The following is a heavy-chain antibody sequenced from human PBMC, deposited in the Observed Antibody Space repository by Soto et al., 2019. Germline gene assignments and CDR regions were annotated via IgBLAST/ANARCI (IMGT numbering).Heavy chain of an antibody. CDR3: AKDIDYGSGSYVHY. CDR2: INTSGRST. Sequence: EVHLLESGGGLVQPGGSLRLSCTASGFSFSSYAMTWVRQAPGKGLECVSRINTSGRSTYYAESVKGRFTISRDSSKNTLYLQMNSLRAEDTALYYCAKDIDYGSGSYVHYWGQGTLVTVSS. J-gene: IGHJ4*02. CDR1: GFSFSSYA. V-gene: IGHV3-23*01. D-gene: IGHD3-10*01.